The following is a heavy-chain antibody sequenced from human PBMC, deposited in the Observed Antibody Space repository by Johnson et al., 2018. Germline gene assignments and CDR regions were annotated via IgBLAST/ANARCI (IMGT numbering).Heavy chain of an antibody. CDR3: ARGSGSGWYGYYYYMDV. CDR2: ISYDGTNK. D-gene: IGHD6-19*01. J-gene: IGHJ6*03. Sequence: QVQLVESGGGVVQPGRSLRLSCAASGFPFRSFGMHWVRQAPGKGLEWVAMISYDGTNKYYADSVKGRFTISRDNSKNTLYLQMNSLRAEDTAVYYCARGSGSGWYGYYYYMDVGGKGTTVTVSS. V-gene: IGHV3-30*03. CDR1: GFPFRSFG.